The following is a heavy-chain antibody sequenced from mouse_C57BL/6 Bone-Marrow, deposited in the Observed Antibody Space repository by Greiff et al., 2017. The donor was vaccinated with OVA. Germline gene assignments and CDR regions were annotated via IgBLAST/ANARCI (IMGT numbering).Heavy chain of an antibody. V-gene: IGHV1-82*01. CDR2: IYPGDGDT. Sequence: QVQLQQSGPELVKPGASVKISCKASGYAFSSSWMNWVKQRPGKGLEWIGRIYPGDGDTNYNGKFKGKATLTADKSSSTAYMQLSSLTSEDSAVYFCATRGGYYFDYWGQGTTLTVSS. J-gene: IGHJ2*01. CDR1: GYAFSSSW. CDR3: ATRGGYYFDY.